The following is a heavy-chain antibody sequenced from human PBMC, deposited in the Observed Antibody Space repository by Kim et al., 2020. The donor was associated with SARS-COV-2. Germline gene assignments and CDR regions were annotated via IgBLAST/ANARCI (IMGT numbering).Heavy chain of an antibody. CDR3: ARDRGYCSSTSCLPFDP. Sequence: GKGRFTISRDNAKNSLYLQMNSLRAEDTALYHCARDRGYCSSTSCLPFDPWGQGTLVTVSS. V-gene: IGHV3-20*01. J-gene: IGHJ5*02. D-gene: IGHD2-2*01.